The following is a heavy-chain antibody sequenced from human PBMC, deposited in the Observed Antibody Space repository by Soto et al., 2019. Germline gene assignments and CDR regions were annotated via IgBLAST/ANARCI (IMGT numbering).Heavy chain of an antibody. Sequence: GGSLRLSCAASGFTFSIHGMSWLRQAPGKGLEWVSAIDSGGGITNYVDSVKGRFTMSRDNSKYTLFLQMTGLSAEYTAVYYCAKARDSGSYRPFDHWGPGTLVTVSS. J-gene: IGHJ4*02. D-gene: IGHD3-3*01. CDR2: IDSGGGIT. V-gene: IGHV3-23*01. CDR3: AKARDSGSYRPFDH. CDR1: GFTFSIHG.